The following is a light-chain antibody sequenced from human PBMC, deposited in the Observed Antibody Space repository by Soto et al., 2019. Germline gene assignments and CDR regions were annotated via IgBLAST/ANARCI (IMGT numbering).Light chain of an antibody. J-gene: IGLJ2*01. CDR2: EVS. V-gene: IGLV2-14*01. CDR3: RSYTTSSTVA. CDR1: RSDIGGYNY. Sequence: QSALTQSASVSGSPGQSINISCTGTRSDIGGYNYVSWYQQHPDKAPKLMMFEVSNRPSEVSNRFSGSKSGNTASLTISGLLPEDEDDYYSRSYTTSSTVAFVGGTKLTVL.